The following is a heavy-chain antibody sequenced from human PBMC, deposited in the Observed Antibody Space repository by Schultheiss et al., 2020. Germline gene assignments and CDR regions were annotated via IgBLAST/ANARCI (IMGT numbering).Heavy chain of an antibody. CDR2: ISSSSSTI. CDR1: GFTFSSYS. Sequence: GASLRLSCAASGFTFSSYSMHWVRQAPGKGLEWVSYISSSSSTIYYADSVKGRFTISRDNAKNSLYLQMNSLRAEDTAVYYCARGSGDYSDYFDYWGQGTPVTGYS. D-gene: IGHD4-11*01. V-gene: IGHV3-48*04. J-gene: IGHJ4*02. CDR3: ARGSGDYSDYFDY.